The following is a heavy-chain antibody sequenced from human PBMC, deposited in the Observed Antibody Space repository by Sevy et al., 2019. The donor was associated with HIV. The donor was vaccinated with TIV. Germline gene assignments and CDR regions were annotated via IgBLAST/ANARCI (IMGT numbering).Heavy chain of an antibody. Sequence: GGSLRLSCAASGFTFNAYSMNWVRQAPGKGLEWVSSISSSGDHIYYADSVKGRFTVSRDNAKNSLYLQINSLRVEDTAAHYCASFSGSYWGQGTLVTVSS. V-gene: IGHV3-21*01. CDR1: GFTFNAYS. D-gene: IGHD1-26*01. CDR3: ASFSGSY. CDR2: ISSSGDHI. J-gene: IGHJ4*02.